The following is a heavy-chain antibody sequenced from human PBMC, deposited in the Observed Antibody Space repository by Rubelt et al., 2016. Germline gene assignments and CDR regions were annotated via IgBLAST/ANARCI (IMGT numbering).Heavy chain of an antibody. Sequence: QVQLQESGPGLVKPSQTLSLTCTVSGGSISSGGYYWSWIRQHPGKGLEWIGYIYYSGSTYYNHSLKSRVTISVATSKIQFFLKLGSVTAADTAVYYCACRWILSEAFDIWGQGTMVTVSS. CDR1: GGSISSGGYY. CDR3: ACRWILSEAFDI. CDR2: IYYSGST. J-gene: IGHJ3*02. V-gene: IGHV4-31*03. D-gene: IGHD2-2*03.